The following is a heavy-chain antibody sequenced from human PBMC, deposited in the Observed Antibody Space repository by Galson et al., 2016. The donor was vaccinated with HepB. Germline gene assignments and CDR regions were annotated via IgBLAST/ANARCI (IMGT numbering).Heavy chain of an antibody. V-gene: IGHV1-18*01. D-gene: IGHD4-11*01. J-gene: IGHJ4*02. CDR3: ASDADYNVAS. CDR2: ISGYNGRA. CDR1: GYTFTISG. Sequence: SVKVSCKASGYTFTISGITWVRQAPGQGLEWMGWISGYNGRANYAPKLQGRVTVTADTSTSTAYMELRSLTSDDTAVYYCASDADYNVASWGQGTLVTVSS.